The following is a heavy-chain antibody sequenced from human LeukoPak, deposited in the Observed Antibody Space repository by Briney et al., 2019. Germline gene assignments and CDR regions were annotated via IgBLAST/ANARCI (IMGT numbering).Heavy chain of an antibody. Sequence: GGSLRLSCAASGFTFSSYSMNWVRQAPGKGLEWVSYISSSSSTIYYADSVKGRFTISRDNAKNSLYLQMNSLRAEDTAVYYCARGFYCSSTSCSYYYYGMDVWGQGTTVTVSS. V-gene: IGHV3-48*04. D-gene: IGHD2-2*01. CDR3: ARGFYCSSTSCSYYYYGMDV. J-gene: IGHJ6*02. CDR1: GFTFSSYS. CDR2: ISSSSSTI.